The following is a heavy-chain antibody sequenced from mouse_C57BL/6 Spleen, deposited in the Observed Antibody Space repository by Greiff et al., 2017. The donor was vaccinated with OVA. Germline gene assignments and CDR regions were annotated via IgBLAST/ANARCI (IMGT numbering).Heavy chain of an antibody. V-gene: IGHV1-55*01. CDR1: GYTFTSYW. D-gene: IGHD1-1*01. J-gene: IGHJ2*01. CDR3: ARSSGVVARYWDY. Sequence: QVQLKQPGAELVKPGASVKMSCKASGYTFTSYWITWVKQRPGQGLEWIGDIYPGSGSTNYNEKFKSKATLTVDTSSSTAYMQLSSLTAEDSAVYYCARSSGVVARYWDYWGQGTTLTVS. CDR2: IYPGSGST.